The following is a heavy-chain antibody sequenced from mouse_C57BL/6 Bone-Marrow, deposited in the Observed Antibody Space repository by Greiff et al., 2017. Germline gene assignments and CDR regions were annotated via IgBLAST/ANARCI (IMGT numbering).Heavy chain of an antibody. CDR3: ARCRILPYWYFDV. CDR1: GFTFTGYW. Sequence: VLLQQSGAELMKPGASVKLSCKATGFTFTGYWIEWVKQRPGHGLEWIGEILPGSGSTNYNEKFKGKATFTTDTSSNITYMQLSRLKTEDTAIYYCARCRILPYWYFDVWGTGTTVTVSS. D-gene: IGHD6-1*01. J-gene: IGHJ1*03. V-gene: IGHV1-9*01. CDR2: ILPGSGST.